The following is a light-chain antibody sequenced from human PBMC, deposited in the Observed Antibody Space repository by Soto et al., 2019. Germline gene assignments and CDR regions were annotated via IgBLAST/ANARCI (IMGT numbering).Light chain of an antibody. Sequence: EIVLTQSPGTLSLSPGERATLSCRASQSVSSSYLAWYQQKPGQAPRLLIYGASSRATGIPDRFSGSGSGTDFTLTISSLEPDDFAVYYCQQYGSSPPAFGQGTKVEIK. CDR3: QQYGSSPPA. CDR1: QSVSSSY. V-gene: IGKV3-20*01. CDR2: GAS. J-gene: IGKJ1*01.